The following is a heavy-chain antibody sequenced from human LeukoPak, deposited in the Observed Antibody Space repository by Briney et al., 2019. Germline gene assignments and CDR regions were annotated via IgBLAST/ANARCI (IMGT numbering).Heavy chain of an antibody. CDR1: GGSVSSGSYY. D-gene: IGHD1-26*01. V-gene: IGHV4-61*01. J-gene: IGHJ6*02. CDR3: ARVGWELPDRLYYYAVDV. Sequence: PSETLSLTCTVSGGSVSSGSYYWSWIRQPPGKGLEWIGYISPSGTTNYNPSLKSRVIMSADTSTDQISLRMSSVTAADTAIYYCARVGWELPDRLYYYAVDVWGQGTTVSVSS. CDR2: ISPSGTT.